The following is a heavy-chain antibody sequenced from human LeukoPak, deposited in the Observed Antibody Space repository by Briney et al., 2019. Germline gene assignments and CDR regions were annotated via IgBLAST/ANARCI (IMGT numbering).Heavy chain of an antibody. CDR2: ISYDGSNK. CDR3: ASSMTDAFDI. CDR1: GFPFSSYA. Sequence: GGSLRLSCAASGFPFSSYAMHWVRQAPGKGLEWVAVISYDGSNKYYADSVKGRFTISRDNSKNTLYLQMNSLRAEDTAVYYCASSMTDAFDIWGQGTMVTVSS. J-gene: IGHJ3*02. D-gene: IGHD2/OR15-2a*01. V-gene: IGHV3-30-3*02.